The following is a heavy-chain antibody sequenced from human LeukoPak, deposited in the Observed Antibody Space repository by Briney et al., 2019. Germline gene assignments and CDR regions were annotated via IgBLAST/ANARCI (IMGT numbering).Heavy chain of an antibody. Sequence: GGSLRLSCAASGFTVSSNYMSWVRQAPGKGLEWVSVIYSGGSIYYADSVKGRFTISRDNSKNTLYLQMNSLRAEDTAVYYCAREGSSHDGFDYWGQGTLVTVSS. CDR1: GFTVSSNY. CDR3: AREGSSHDGFDY. D-gene: IGHD6-13*01. V-gene: IGHV3-53*01. CDR2: IYSGGSI. J-gene: IGHJ4*02.